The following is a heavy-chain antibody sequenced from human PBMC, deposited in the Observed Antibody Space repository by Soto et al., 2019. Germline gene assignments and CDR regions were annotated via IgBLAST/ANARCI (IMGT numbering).Heavy chain of an antibody. CDR1: GYTFTSYD. J-gene: IGHJ5*02. D-gene: IGHD6-19*01. V-gene: IGHV1-8*01. CDR2: MNPNSGNT. Sequence: QVQLVQSGAEVKKPGASVKVSCKASGYTFTSYDINWVRQATGQGLEWMGWMNPNSGNTGYAQKFQGRVNMTRNTSISTAYMELSSLRSEDTAVYYWARGDSSGWSNWFDPWGQGTLVTVSS. CDR3: ARGDSSGWSNWFDP.